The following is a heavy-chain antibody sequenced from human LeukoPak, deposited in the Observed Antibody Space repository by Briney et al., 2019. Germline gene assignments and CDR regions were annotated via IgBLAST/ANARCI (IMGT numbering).Heavy chain of an antibody. Sequence: PVKVSGTASGGTFSRPVISWVRQAPGQGLERMGWIIPIFRTANYAQKFQGRVTMNEDTSTDTAYMELSSLRSEDTAVYYCATVSFWGQGTLVTVSS. J-gene: IGHJ4*02. CDR2: IIPIFRTA. CDR3: ATVSF. D-gene: IGHD1-1*01. V-gene: IGHV1-69*06. CDR1: GGTFSRPV.